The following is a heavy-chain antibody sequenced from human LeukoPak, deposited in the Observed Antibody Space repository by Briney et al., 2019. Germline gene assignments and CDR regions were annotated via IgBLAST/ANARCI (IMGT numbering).Heavy chain of an antibody. D-gene: IGHD1-14*01. J-gene: IGHJ4*02. V-gene: IGHV1-69*04. CDR2: IIPILGIA. CDR3: VRAVSGPFDY. Sequence: SVKVSCKASGGTFSSYAISWVRQAPGQGLEWMGRIIPILGIANYAQKFQGRVTITADKSTSTAYMELSSLRSEDTAVYYCVRAVSGPFDYWGQGTLVTVSS. CDR1: GGTFSSYA.